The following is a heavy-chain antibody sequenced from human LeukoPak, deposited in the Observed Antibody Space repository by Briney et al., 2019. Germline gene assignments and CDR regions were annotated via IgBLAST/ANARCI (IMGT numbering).Heavy chain of an antibody. CDR3: ARGRAVAGPFDY. CDR2: ISYDGRNI. CDR1: GFTFNNYG. D-gene: IGHD6-19*01. J-gene: IGHJ4*02. Sequence: GGSLRLSCAASGFTFNNYGMHWVRQAPGKGLEWVAVISYDGRNIHYPDSVKGRFTISRDNSKNTLYLQMNSLRAEDTAVYYCARGRAVAGPFDYWGQGTLVTVSS. V-gene: IGHV3-30*03.